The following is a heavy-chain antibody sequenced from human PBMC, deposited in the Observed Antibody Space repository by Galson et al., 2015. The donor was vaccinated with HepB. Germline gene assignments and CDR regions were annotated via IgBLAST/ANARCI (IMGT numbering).Heavy chain of an antibody. V-gene: IGHV1-69*13. CDR1: GGNFSSYA. J-gene: IGHJ3*01. Sequence: SVKVSCKASGGNFSSYAVFWVRQAPGQGLEWMGGIISTSDTANYAEKFQDRVTISADVLTKTVYLNMRSLKSEDTAMYFCAKGGGSDYVSALDVWGQGTMVIVSS. D-gene: IGHD1-26*01. CDR2: IISTSDTA. CDR3: AKGGGSDYVSALDV.